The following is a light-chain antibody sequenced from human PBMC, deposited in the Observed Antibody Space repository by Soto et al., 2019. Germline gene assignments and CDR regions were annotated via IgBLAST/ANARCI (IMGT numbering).Light chain of an antibody. CDR3: QQYNIWSSIT. V-gene: IGKV3-15*01. J-gene: IGKJ5*01. CDR1: QSISSK. CDR2: GAS. Sequence: EIVMTQSPATLSVSPGERATLSCRASQSISSKVGWYQQKPGQAPRLLIYGASTRATGVPPRFSGSGSGTEFPLTIISLKSEDFAVYYCQQYNIWSSITFGQGTRLEIK.